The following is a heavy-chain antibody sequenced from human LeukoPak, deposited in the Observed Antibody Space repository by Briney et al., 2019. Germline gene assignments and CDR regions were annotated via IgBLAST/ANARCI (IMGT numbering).Heavy chain of an antibody. V-gene: IGHV3-21*01. CDR2: ISSSSSYI. D-gene: IGHD1-26*01. CDR1: GFTFSSYA. J-gene: IGHJ4*02. CDR3: ARVVPSGGYLFDY. Sequence: PGGSLRLSCAASGFTFSSYAMSWVRQAPGKGLEWVSSISSSSSYIYYADSVKGRFTISRDNAKNSLYLQMNSLRAEDTAVYYCARVVPSGGYLFDYWGQGTLVTVSS.